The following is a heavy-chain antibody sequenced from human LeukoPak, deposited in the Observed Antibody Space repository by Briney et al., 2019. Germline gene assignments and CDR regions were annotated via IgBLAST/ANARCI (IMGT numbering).Heavy chain of an antibody. CDR2: IYHSGST. CDR3: ARVRQQLGHYFDY. Sequence: SETLSLTCAASGYSISSGYYWGLIRQPPGQGLAWIGSIYHSGSTYYNPSLKSRVTISVDTSKNQFSLKLSSVTAADTAVYYCARVRQQLGHYFDYWGQGTLVTVSS. V-gene: IGHV4-38-2*01. J-gene: IGHJ4*02. D-gene: IGHD6-13*01. CDR1: GYSISSGYY.